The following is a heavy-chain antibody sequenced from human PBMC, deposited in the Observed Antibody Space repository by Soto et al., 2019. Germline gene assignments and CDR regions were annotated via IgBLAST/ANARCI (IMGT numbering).Heavy chain of an antibody. Sequence: GGSLRLSCSASGFNFGKFPMHWVRQSPSQGLEHVAAISDNGDATYYTESVKGRFTISRDNSENRLFLQMDGLKSEDTATYYCVKVYIPPGSRSTFDYWGQGALVTVSS. V-gene: IGHV3-64D*06. CDR2: ISDNGDAT. J-gene: IGHJ4*02. CDR3: VKVYIPPGSRSTFDY. D-gene: IGHD1-20*01. CDR1: GFNFGKFP.